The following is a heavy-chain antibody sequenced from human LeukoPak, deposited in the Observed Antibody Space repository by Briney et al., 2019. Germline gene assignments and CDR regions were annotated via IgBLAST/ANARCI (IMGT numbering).Heavy chain of an antibody. Sequence: SETLSLTCTVSGGSISPYYWSWIRQSPGKGLEWIGCIHYSGSTIYNPSLKSRVSISVDTSKNQFSLKLSSATAADTAVYYCAGPTSSGWHGDFDYWGQGTLVTASS. CDR1: GGSISPYY. J-gene: IGHJ4*02. D-gene: IGHD6-19*01. CDR2: IHYSGST. V-gene: IGHV4-59*08. CDR3: AGPTSSGWHGDFDY.